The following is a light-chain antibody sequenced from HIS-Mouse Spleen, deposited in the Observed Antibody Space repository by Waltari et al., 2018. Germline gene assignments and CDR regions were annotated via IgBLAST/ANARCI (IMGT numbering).Light chain of an antibody. J-gene: IGLJ3*02. CDR3: SSYTSSSTLV. CDR1: SSDVGGYNY. V-gene: IGLV2-14*01. CDR2: EVS. Sequence: QSALTQPASVSGSPGQSITTSCTGPSSDVGGYNYVSWYQQHPGKAPKLMIYEVSSRPSGVSNRFSGSKSGNTASLTISGLQAEDEADYYCSSYTSSSTLVFGGGTKLTVL.